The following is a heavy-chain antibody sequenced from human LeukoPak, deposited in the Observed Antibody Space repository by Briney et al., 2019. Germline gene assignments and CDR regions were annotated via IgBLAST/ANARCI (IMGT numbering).Heavy chain of an antibody. CDR2: IYYSGST. D-gene: IGHD6-6*01. Sequence: SETLSLTCTVSGGSISSYYWSWIRRPPGKGLEWIGYIYYSGSTNYNPSLKSRVTISVDTSKNQFSLKLSSVTAADTAVYYCARGIGSSPPQAFDYWGQGTLVTVSS. J-gene: IGHJ4*02. V-gene: IGHV4-59*01. CDR1: GGSISSYY. CDR3: ARGIGSSPPQAFDY.